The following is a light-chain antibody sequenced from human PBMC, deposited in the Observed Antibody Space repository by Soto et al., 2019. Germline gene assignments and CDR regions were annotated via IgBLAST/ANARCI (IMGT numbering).Light chain of an antibody. J-gene: IGKJ5*01. CDR2: AAS. V-gene: IGKV1-39*01. CDR3: QQSYSTPIT. CDR1: ETISNF. Sequence: DIHMTQSPSSLSASVGDRVTITCRASETISNFFNGYQQKPGKAPKLLIYAASSLQSGVPSRFSGSGSGTDFTLTISSLQPEDIATYYCQQSYSTPITFGQGTRLEIK.